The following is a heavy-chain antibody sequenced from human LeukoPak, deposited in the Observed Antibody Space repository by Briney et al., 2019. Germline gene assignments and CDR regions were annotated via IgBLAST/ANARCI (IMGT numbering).Heavy chain of an antibody. CDR1: GFTFSTYW. J-gene: IGHJ4*02. CDR3: ARDPEGPTTPES. CDR2: IKQDGSEK. Sequence: GGSLRLSCAASGFTFSTYWMSWLRQAPGKGLEWVASIKQDGSEKYYVDSVKGRFTISRDNAKNPLYLQMNSLRAEDTAVYYCARDPEGPTTPESRGQGTLVTVSS. D-gene: IGHD1-14*01. V-gene: IGHV3-7*01.